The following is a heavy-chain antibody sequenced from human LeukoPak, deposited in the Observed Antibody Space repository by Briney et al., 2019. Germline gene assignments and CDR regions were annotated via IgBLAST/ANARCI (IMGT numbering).Heavy chain of an antibody. J-gene: IGHJ4*02. Sequence: PWETLSLTCTVSRGSISSNHWSWIRQPPGKGLEWIGYIYDSGSTKYNPSLKSRVTMSVATSKNQFSLRVTSVTAADTAVYYCARHVPGPYYFDYWGRGTLVTVSS. CDR3: ARHVPGPYYFDY. CDR2: IYDSGST. D-gene: IGHD1-14*01. V-gene: IGHV4-59*08. CDR1: RGSISSNH.